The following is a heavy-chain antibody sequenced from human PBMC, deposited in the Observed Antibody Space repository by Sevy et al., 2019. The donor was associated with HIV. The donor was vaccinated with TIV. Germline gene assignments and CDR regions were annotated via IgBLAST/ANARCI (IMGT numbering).Heavy chain of an antibody. J-gene: IGHJ4*02. V-gene: IGHV3-23*01. CDR1: GFTFTEFV. CDR2: INSGGGST. D-gene: IGHD3-22*01. CDR3: AKDVAGGYYDSSGYSDH. Sequence: GGSLRLSCAASGFTFTEFVMSWVRQAPGKGLEWVSTINSGGGSTYYADSVKCRFTISRDNSQNTLDLQMNSLRAEDTAVYYCAKDVAGGYYDSSGYSDHWGQGTLVTVSS.